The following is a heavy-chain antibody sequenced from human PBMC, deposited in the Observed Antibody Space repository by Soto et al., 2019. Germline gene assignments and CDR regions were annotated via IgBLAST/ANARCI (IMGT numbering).Heavy chain of an antibody. D-gene: IGHD6-13*01. CDR3: ARVGSSWYLGMDV. Sequence: QVQLQASGPGLVKPSETLSLTCTVSGGSISNYYWSWIRQPPGMGLEWIGYSYYTGSTNYNPSLKSRVTISVDTSNNQFSLKLSSVTAADTAVYYCARVGSSWYLGMDVWGQGTTVTVSS. V-gene: IGHV4-59*01. J-gene: IGHJ6*02. CDR2: SYYTGST. CDR1: GGSISNYY.